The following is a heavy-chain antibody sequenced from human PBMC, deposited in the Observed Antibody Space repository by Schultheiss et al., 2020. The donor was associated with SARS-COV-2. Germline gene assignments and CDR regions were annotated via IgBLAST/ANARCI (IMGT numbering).Heavy chain of an antibody. D-gene: IGHD3-16*01. CDR1: GFTFSSYA. V-gene: IGHV3-74*01. CDR2: INSDGSST. J-gene: IGHJ4*02. CDR3: AKDQGGSEDY. Sequence: GGSLRLSCAASGFTFSSYAMSWVRQAPGKGLEWVSRINSDGSSTSYADSVKGRFTISRDNAKNTLYLQMNSLRAEDTAVYYCAKDQGGSEDYWGQGTLVTVSS.